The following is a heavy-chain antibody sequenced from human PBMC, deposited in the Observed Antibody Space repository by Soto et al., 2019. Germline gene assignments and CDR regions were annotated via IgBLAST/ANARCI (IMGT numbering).Heavy chain of an antibody. J-gene: IGHJ6*03. V-gene: IGHV4-39*01. CDR3: ARNYCSGGSCSSLYYYYYYMDV. CDR2: IYYSGST. CDR1: GGSISSSSYY. D-gene: IGHD2-15*01. Sequence: QLQLQESGPGLVKPSETLSLTCTVSGGSISSSSYYWGWIRQPPGKGLEWIGSIYYSGSTYYNPSRKSRVTISVDTSKNQFSLKLSSVTAADTAVYYCARNYCSGGSCSSLYYYYYYMDVWGKGTTVTVSS.